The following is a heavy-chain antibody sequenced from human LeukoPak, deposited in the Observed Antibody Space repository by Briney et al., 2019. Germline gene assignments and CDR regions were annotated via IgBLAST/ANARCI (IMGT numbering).Heavy chain of an antibody. J-gene: IGHJ6*02. V-gene: IGHV4-59*08. CDR2: IYYSGST. CDR3: ARQEIAAIPPYYYYGMDV. Sequence: SETLSLTCTVSGGSISSYYWSWIRQPPGKGLEWIGYIYYSGSTNYNPSLKSRVTISVDTSKNQFSLKLSSVTAADTAVYYCARQEIAAIPPYYYYGMDVWGQGTTVTVSS. D-gene: IGHD6-13*01. CDR1: GGSISSYY.